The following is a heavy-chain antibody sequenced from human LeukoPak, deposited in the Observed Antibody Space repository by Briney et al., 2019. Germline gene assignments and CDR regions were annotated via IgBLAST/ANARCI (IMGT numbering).Heavy chain of an antibody. D-gene: IGHD6-13*01. CDR2: ISSSSSYI. CDR1: GFTFRSYS. Sequence: GGSLRLSCAASGFTFRSYSMKWVRQAPGKGLEWVSSISSSSSYIYYADSVKGRFTISRDNAKNLLYLQMNSLRAEDTAVYYCARYSDTGYSSSWYPTPFDYWGQGTLVTVSS. J-gene: IGHJ4*02. CDR3: ARYSDTGYSSSWYPTPFDY. V-gene: IGHV3-21*06.